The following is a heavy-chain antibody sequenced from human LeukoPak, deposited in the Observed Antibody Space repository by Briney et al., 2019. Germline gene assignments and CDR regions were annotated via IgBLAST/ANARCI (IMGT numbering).Heavy chain of an antibody. V-gene: IGHV4-59*01. CDR3: ARGRGYNSGYCDY. J-gene: IGHJ4*02. Sequence: PSETLSLTCTVSGGSISTYYWSWIRQPPGKGLEWIGYIYYSGSTNYNPSLKSRVTISVDTSKNQFSLKLSFVTAADTAVYYCARGRGYNSGYCDYWGQGTLVTVSS. CDR2: IYYSGST. CDR1: GGSISTYY. D-gene: IGHD5-18*01.